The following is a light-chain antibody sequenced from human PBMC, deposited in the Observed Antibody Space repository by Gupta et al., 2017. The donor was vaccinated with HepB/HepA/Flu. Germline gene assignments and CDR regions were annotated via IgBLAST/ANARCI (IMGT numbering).Light chain of an antibody. Sequence: SSELTQDPTVSVALGQTVTIKCQGDSLNFYYASWYQKKPGEAPILLIYHKNKRPSRIPDRFSGSSSGNTASLTITGAQAEDEADYFCNSRDTSGDHLVFGGGTQLTVL. CDR2: HKN. J-gene: IGLJ2*01. CDR1: SLNFYY. V-gene: IGLV3-19*01. CDR3: NSRDTSGDHLV.